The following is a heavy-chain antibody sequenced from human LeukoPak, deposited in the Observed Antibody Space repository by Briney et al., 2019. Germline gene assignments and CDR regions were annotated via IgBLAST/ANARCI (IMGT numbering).Heavy chain of an antibody. CDR1: GFTFSNYA. Sequence: PGGSLRLSCAASGFTFSNYAMSWVRQAPGKGLEWVSAITGSGGNTYYADSVKGRFTISRDNSKNTVFLRMNSLRAEDTAVYYCAKNPQWLRNWFDPWGQGTLVTVSS. V-gene: IGHV3-23*01. CDR2: ITGSGGNT. CDR3: AKNPQWLRNWFDP. D-gene: IGHD5-12*01. J-gene: IGHJ5*02.